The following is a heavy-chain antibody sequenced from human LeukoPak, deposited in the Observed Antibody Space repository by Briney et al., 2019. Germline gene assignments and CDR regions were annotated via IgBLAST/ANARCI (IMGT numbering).Heavy chain of an antibody. D-gene: IGHD1-1*01. J-gene: IGHJ4*02. CDR3: ARLKINHGWKGGMDY. V-gene: IGHV3-20*04. Sequence: GGSLRLSCAASGFTFSNHGMTWVRQAPGKGLEWVSNINWNGATRNYADSVKGRFTISRDNAKNSLYLQMNSLRAEATASYYCARLKINHGWKGGMDYWGQGTMVTVSS. CDR1: GFTFSNHG. CDR2: INWNGATR.